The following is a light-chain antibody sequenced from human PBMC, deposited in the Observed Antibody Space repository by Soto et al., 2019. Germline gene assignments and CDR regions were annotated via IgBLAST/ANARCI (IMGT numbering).Light chain of an antibody. CDR3: QQYNNWPLT. V-gene: IGKV4-1*01. J-gene: IGKJ4*01. Sequence: DIVMTQSPDSLAVSLGERVTINCKSSQSVLYSSNNKNYLAWYQQKPGQPPKLLIYWASTRESGVPDRFSGSGSGTDFTLTISSLQAEDFAVYYCQQYNNWPLTFGGGTKVDIK. CDR2: WAS. CDR1: QSVLYSSNNKNY.